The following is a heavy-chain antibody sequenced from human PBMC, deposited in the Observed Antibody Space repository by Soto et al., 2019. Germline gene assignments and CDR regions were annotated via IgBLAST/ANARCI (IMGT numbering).Heavy chain of an antibody. D-gene: IGHD6-13*01. V-gene: IGHV3-23*01. Sequence: EVQVLESGGGLVQPGGSLRLSCAASGFTFNSYAMSWVRQAPGKGLEWVSAISGSGGTTYDAASVRGRFTISRDNSKNTVYLRMNSLRAEDTALYYCAIFVASSGTYYFDYWGQGTPVTVSS. CDR3: AIFVASSGTYYFDY. CDR2: ISGSGGTT. CDR1: GFTFNSYA. J-gene: IGHJ4*02.